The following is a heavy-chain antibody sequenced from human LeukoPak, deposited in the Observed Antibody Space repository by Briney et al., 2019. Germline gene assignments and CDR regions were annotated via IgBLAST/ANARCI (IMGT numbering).Heavy chain of an antibody. V-gene: IGHV3-23*01. D-gene: IGHD6-19*01. CDR2: ISGSGGST. CDR3: AKGLKQWLIYFDY. J-gene: IGHJ4*02. Sequence: GGPLRLSCAASGFTFSSYAMSWVRQAPGKGLEWVSAISGSGGSTYYADSVKGRFTISRDNSKNTLYLQMNSLRAEDTAVYYCAKGLKQWLIYFDYWGQGTLVTVSS. CDR1: GFTFSSYA.